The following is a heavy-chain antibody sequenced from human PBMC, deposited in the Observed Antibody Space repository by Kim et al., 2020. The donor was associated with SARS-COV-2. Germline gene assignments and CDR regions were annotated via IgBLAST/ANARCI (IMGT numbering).Heavy chain of an antibody. V-gene: IGHV3-30*04. CDR1: GFSFSLYA. Sequence: GGSLILSCAASGFSFSLYAMHWVRQAPGKGLEWVAHISYDGMNEYYAESVRGRFTISRDNSKNPLFLLMNNLKVEDTALYYCARGARAFDIWGQGTMVTV. J-gene: IGHJ3*02. CDR3: ARGARAFDI. CDR2: ISYDGMNE.